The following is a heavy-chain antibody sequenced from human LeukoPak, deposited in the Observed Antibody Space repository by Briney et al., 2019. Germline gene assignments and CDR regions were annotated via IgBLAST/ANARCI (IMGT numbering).Heavy chain of an antibody. D-gene: IGHD3-10*01. V-gene: IGHV2-5*01. CDR2: IYWNGDK. Sequence: GSGPTLVKPTETLTMTCSFSGMSLSATGVAVGWIRQTPGKAQEWLAFIYWNGDKRYSPSLKSRLTISKDTSKDQVVLAMSNMDPVDTGTYYSAHSHPAIITAVNRYFDYWGQGTLVTVSS. CDR1: GMSLSATGVA. CDR3: AHSHPAIITAVNRYFDY. J-gene: IGHJ4*02.